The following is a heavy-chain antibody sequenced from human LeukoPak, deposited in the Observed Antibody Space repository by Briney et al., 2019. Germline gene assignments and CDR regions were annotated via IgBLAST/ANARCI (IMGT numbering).Heavy chain of an antibody. CDR2: IYSDGRT. CDR3: AKANGWYGRGYFDL. Sequence: ETLSLTCIVSGDSISSSTYYWAWIRQAPGKGLEWVSVIYSDGRTYYADSVKGRFTISRDNSKNTLYLETNSLRAEDTAVYYCAKANGWYGRGYFDLWGRGTLVSVSS. V-gene: IGHV3-53*01. CDR1: GDSISSSTYY. D-gene: IGHD6-19*01. J-gene: IGHJ2*01.